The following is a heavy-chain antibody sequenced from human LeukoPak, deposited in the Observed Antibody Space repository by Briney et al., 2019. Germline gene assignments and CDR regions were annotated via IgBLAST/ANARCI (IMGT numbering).Heavy chain of an antibody. CDR3: ARDSYYGGTQDY. Sequence: PGGSLRLSCAASGFLFSSYEMNWVGQAPGKGLEWVSYISTSGGTIDYADSVKGRFTISRDNAKNSLYLQMNSLRAEDTAVYYCARDSYYGGTQDYWGQGTLVTVSS. D-gene: IGHD4-23*01. CDR2: ISTSGGTI. CDR1: GFLFSSYE. J-gene: IGHJ4*02. V-gene: IGHV3-48*03.